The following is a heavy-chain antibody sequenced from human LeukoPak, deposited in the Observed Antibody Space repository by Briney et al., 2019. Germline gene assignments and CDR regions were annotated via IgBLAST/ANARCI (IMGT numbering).Heavy chain of an antibody. J-gene: IGHJ4*02. CDR1: GYTFPSYG. D-gene: IGHD2-21*02. CDR3: ARDLYSVVVTGQRNLDY. V-gene: IGHV1-18*01. CDR2: INTYNGNT. Sequence: ASVKLSCKASGYTFPSYGVSWVRQAPGQGLEWMGWINTYNGNTNYAQKFQGRVTMTTDTSTSTVYMELRSLRSDDTAAYYCARDLYSVVVTGQRNLDYWGQGTLVTVSS.